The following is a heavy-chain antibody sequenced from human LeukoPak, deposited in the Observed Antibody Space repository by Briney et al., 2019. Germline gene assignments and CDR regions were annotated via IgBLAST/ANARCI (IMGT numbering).Heavy chain of an antibody. Sequence: PSETLSLTCAVYGGSFSGYYWSWIRQPPGKGLEWIGEINHSGSTNYNPSLKSRVTISVDTSKNQFSLKLSSVTAADTAVYYCARAANYDYVWGSYRYGRYYFDYWGQGTLVTVSS. V-gene: IGHV4-34*01. CDR1: GGSFSGYY. D-gene: IGHD3-16*02. CDR3: ARAANYDYVWGSYRYGRYYFDY. CDR2: INHSGST. J-gene: IGHJ4*02.